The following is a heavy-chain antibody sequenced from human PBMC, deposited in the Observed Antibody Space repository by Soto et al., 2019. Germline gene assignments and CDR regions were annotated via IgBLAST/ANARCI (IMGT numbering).Heavy chain of an antibody. CDR1: GFTFSSCA. D-gene: IGHD3-9*01. V-gene: IGHV3-23*01. Sequence: EVQLLESGGGLVQPGGSLRLSCETSGFTFSSCAMSWVRQAPGKGLQWVSGIDGGGDNTYYADSVKGRFTISRDNSRNTLFLETNSLRAEDTAVYHCVKESLGRHFDFDYWGQGTLVTVSS. CDR3: VKESLGRHFDFDY. CDR2: IDGGGDNT. J-gene: IGHJ4*02.